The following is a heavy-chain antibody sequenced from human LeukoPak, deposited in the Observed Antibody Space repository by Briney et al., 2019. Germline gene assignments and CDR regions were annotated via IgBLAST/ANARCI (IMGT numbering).Heavy chain of an antibody. CDR1: GVTLGTHA. CDR3: AKCSTSAYTTGWCNWIDP. CDR2: ISFSGDVT. V-gene: IGHV3-23*01. J-gene: IGHJ5*02. Sequence: GGSLRLSCSASGVTLGTHAMSWVRQAPGKGLEWVSAISFSGDVTFYADSVKGRFTISRDNSKNTLFLRMNSLRDEDTAVYYCAKCSTSAYTTGWCNWIDPWGQGTLVTVSS. D-gene: IGHD6-19*01.